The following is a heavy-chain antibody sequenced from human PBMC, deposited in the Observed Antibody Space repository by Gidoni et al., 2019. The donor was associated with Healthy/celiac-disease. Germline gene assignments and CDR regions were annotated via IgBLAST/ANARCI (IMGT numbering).Heavy chain of an antibody. CDR3: AKVGHYGMDV. V-gene: IGHV3-9*01. Sequence: EVQLVESGGGLVQPGRSLRLSCAPSGFTFDDYAMHGVRHAPGKGLEWVSGISWNSGSIGYADSVKGRFTISRDNAKNSLYLQMNSLRAEDTALYYCAKVGHYGMDVWGQGTTVTVSS. J-gene: IGHJ6*02. CDR1: GFTFDDYA. CDR2: ISWNSGSI.